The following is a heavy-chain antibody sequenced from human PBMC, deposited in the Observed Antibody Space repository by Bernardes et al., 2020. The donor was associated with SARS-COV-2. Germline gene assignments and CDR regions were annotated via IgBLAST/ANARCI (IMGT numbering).Heavy chain of an antibody. J-gene: IGHJ6*02. CDR3: ARAGSYGYYYYYGMDV. V-gene: IGHV1-2*04. Sequence: ASVKVSCKASGYTFTGYYMHWVRQAPGQGLEWMGWINPNSGGTNYAQKFQGWVTMTRDTSISTAYMELSRLRSDDTAVYYWARAGSYGYYYYYGMDVWGQGTTVTVAS. CDR2: INPNSGGT. D-gene: IGHD1-26*01. CDR1: GYTFTGYY.